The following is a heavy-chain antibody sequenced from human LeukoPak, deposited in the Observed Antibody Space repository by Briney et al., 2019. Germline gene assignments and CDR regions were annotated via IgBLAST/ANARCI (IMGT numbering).Heavy chain of an antibody. J-gene: IGHJ4*02. CDR1: GGSISSGGYS. CDR2: IYHSGST. CDR3: ARDNVAYCGGDCYDY. D-gene: IGHD2-21*01. V-gene: IGHV4-30-2*01. Sequence: SQTLSLTCAASGGSISSGGYSWSWIRQPPGKGLEWIGYIYHSGSTYYNPSLKSRVTISVDRSKNQFSLKLSSVTAADTAVYYCARDNVAYCGGDCYDYWGQGTLVTVSS.